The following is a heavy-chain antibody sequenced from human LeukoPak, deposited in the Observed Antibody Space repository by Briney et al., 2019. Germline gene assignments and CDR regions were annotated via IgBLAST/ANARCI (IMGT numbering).Heavy chain of an antibody. CDR2: ISSSSSYI. D-gene: IGHD3-9*01. CDR1: GFTFSSYS. CDR3: ARGGDLTGYSDY. Sequence: GGSLRLSCAASGFTFSSYSMNWVRQAPGKGLEWVSSISSSSSYIYYADSVKGRFTISRDNAKNSLYLQMNSLRAKDTAVYYCARGGDLTGYSDYWGQGTLVTVSS. J-gene: IGHJ4*02. V-gene: IGHV3-21*01.